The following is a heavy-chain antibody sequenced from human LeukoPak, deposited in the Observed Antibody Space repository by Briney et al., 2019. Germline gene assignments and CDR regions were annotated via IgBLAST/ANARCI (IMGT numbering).Heavy chain of an antibody. J-gene: IGHJ4*02. CDR1: GFTFSDYY. Sequence: SGGSLRLSCAASGFTFSDYYMSWIRQAPGKGLEWVSYISSSGSTIYYADSVKGRFTISRDNAKNSLYLQMDSLRAEDTAVYYCAREGGPMVRAGRFDYWGQGTLVTVSS. CDR2: ISSSGSTI. D-gene: IGHD3-10*01. CDR3: AREGGPMVRAGRFDY. V-gene: IGHV3-11*01.